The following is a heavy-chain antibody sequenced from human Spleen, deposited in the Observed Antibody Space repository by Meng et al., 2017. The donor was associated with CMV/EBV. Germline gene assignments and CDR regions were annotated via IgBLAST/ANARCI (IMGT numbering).Heavy chain of an antibody. CDR3: ARSWGRIAAPRGWFDP. D-gene: IGHD6-13*01. CDR1: GGSFSGSS. J-gene: IGHJ5*02. V-gene: IGHV4-34*01. CDR2: INHSGST. Sequence: YGGSFSGSSWGWIRQPPGKGLEWIGEINHSGSTNYNPSLKSRVTISVDTSKNQFSLKLSSVTAADTAVYYCARSWGRIAAPRGWFDPWGQGTLVTVSS.